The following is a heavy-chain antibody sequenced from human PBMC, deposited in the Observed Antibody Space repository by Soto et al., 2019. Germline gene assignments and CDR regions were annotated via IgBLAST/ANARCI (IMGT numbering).Heavy chain of an antibody. V-gene: IGHV3-9*01. D-gene: IGHD3-3*01. CDR2: ISWNSGNI. J-gene: IGHJ4*02. CDR3: AKGAVTSIFGYFDY. Sequence: EVHLVESGGGLVQPGRSLRLSCTASGFTFDDYAMHWVRQVPGKGLEWVSSISWNSGNIVYADSVKGRFTISRDSANNSLYLQMSSLRTEDTALYYCAKGAVTSIFGYFDYWGQGTLVNVSS. CDR1: GFTFDDYA.